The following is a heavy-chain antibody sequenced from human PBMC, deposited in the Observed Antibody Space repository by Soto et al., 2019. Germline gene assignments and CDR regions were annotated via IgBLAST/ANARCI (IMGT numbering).Heavy chain of an antibody. D-gene: IGHD5-12*01. Sequence: QVQLVESGGGVVQPGRSLRLSCAASGFTFSSCGMHWVRQAPGKGLEWVALVWYDGGNKYYADSVKGRFTISRDNSKNTLYLQMNSLRDEDTAVYYCVRAAGYSGNDYVYYYGMDVWGQGTTVTVSS. CDR3: VRAAGYSGNDYVYYYGMDV. CDR1: GFTFSSCG. J-gene: IGHJ6*02. V-gene: IGHV3-33*01. CDR2: VWYDGGNK.